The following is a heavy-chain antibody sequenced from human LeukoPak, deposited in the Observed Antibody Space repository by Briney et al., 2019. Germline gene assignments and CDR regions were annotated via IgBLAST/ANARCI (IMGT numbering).Heavy chain of an antibody. V-gene: IGHV4-59*08. J-gene: IGHJ6*02. CDR3: ARHGRFLEWVMDV. CDR1: GASISTYY. Sequence: KPSETLSLTCTVSGASISTYYWSWIRQPPGKGLEWIGYIYYNGSTNYNPSLKSRVTTFVDTSKNQFSLKLSSVTAADTAVYYCARHGRFLEWVMDVWGQGTTVTVSS. CDR2: IYYNGST. D-gene: IGHD3-3*01.